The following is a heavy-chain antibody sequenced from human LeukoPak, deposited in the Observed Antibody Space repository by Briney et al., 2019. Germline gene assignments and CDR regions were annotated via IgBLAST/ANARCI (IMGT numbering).Heavy chain of an antibody. CDR1: GYTFTSYG. CDR2: ISAYNGNT. J-gene: IGHJ4*02. V-gene: IGHV1-18*01. D-gene: IGHD5-18*01. CDR3: ARATLDTWIQLWTLIDY. Sequence: ASVKVSCKASGYTFTSYGISWVRQAPGQGLEWMGWISAYNGNTNYAQKLQGRVTMTTDTPTSTAYMELRSLRSDDTAVYYCARATLDTWIQLWTLIDYWGQGTLVTVSS.